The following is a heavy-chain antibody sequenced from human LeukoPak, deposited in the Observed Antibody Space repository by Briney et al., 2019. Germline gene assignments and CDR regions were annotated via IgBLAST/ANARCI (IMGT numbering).Heavy chain of an antibody. D-gene: IGHD3-22*01. V-gene: IGHV1-8*01. CDR2: MSPNSGNT. J-gene: IGHJ3*02. CDR3: ARVKSYYYDSSGSHSAFDI. Sequence: GASVKVSCKASEYTFTNYDINWVRQASGQGFEWMGWMSPNSGNTGYAQKFQGRVTITADESTSTAYMELSSLRSEDTAVYYCARVKSYYYDSSGSHSAFDIWGQGTMVTVSS. CDR1: EYTFTNYD.